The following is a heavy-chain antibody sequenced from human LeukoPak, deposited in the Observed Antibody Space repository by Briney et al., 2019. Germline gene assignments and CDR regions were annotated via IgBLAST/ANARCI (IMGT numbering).Heavy chain of an antibody. Sequence: GGSLRLSCAASGFTFSSYSMNWVRQAPGKGLEWVSSISSSSSYIYYADSVKGRFTISRDNSKNTLYLQMNSLRAEDTAVYYCARLQWLAYFDYWGQGTLVTVSS. CDR1: GFTFSSYS. D-gene: IGHD6-19*01. V-gene: IGHV3-21*01. J-gene: IGHJ4*02. CDR3: ARLQWLAYFDY. CDR2: ISSSSSYI.